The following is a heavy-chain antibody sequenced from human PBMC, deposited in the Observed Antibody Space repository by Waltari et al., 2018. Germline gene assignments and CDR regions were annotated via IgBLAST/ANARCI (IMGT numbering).Heavy chain of an antibody. D-gene: IGHD1-26*01. CDR3: ARTWGYSPPLGWFDP. Sequence: QVQLHQWGAGLLKPSETLSPTCAVSGGPFTDYSWIWIRQSPDKGQEWIGEISHSGSTNDNPSLKSRGTMSVDTIKKQFSLKLTSVTAADTAVYFCARTWGYSPPLGWFDPWGRGTRVTVSS. J-gene: IGHJ5*02. CDR2: ISHSGST. V-gene: IGHV4-34*01. CDR1: GGPFTDYS.